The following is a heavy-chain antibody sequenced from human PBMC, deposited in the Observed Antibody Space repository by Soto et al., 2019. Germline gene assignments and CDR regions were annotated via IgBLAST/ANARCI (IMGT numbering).Heavy chain of an antibody. Sequence: EVQLAESGGGLAQPGGSLRLSCAASGFTLNGYAMDWVRQAPGKGLEYVSGISSNGVGTYYANSVQGRFTISRDNSNNTVYLQMGSLRPEDMAVYYCARRARPDFYYMDVWGKGTTVTFSS. CDR3: ARRARPDFYYMDV. V-gene: IGHV3-64*01. CDR2: ISSNGVGT. J-gene: IGHJ6*03. D-gene: IGHD6-6*01. CDR1: GFTLNGYA.